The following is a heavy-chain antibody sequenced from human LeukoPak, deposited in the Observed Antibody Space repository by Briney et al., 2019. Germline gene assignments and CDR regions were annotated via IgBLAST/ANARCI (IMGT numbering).Heavy chain of an antibody. Sequence: RSGGSLRLSCAASGFTFSSYWMSWVRQAPGKGLEWVANIKQDGSEKYYVDSVKGRFTISRDNAKDSLYLQMNSLRAEDTAVYYCARDPYPDAFEIWGQGTMVTVSS. V-gene: IGHV3-7*01. CDR2: IKQDGSEK. J-gene: IGHJ3*02. CDR1: GFTFSSYW. CDR3: ARDPYPDAFEI.